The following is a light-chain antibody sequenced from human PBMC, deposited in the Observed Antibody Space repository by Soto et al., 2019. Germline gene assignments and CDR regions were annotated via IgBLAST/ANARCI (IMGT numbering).Light chain of an antibody. V-gene: IGKV3-15*01. CDR3: QQYGSSPTWT. J-gene: IGKJ1*01. CDR2: DAY. CDR1: QGVGST. Sequence: ELVLTQSPATLSVSPGESATLSCRASQGVGSTLAWYQQKPGRAPRLLIYDAYIRATGIPARFSGAGSGTEFTLTISRLQSDDFAVYYCQQYGSSPTWTFGQGTKVEIK.